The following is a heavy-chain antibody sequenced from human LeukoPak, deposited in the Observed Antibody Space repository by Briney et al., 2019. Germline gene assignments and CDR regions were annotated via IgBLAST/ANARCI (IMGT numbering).Heavy chain of an antibody. D-gene: IGHD5-18*01. V-gene: IGHV3-30*04. CDR1: GFTFSSYS. J-gene: IGHJ6*04. CDR3: ARNDNVDRAMVSRLPYCYYGMDV. Sequence: GGSLRLSCAASGFTFSSYSMHWVRQAPGKGLEWVADILYDGSNKYYADSVKGRFTISRDNAKNTLYLQMNSLRDEETPVYYCARNDNVDRAMVSRLPYCYYGMDVWGKGTTVTVSS. CDR2: ILYDGSNK.